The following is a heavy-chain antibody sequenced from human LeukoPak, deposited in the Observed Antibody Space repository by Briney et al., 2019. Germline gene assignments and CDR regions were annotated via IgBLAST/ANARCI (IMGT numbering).Heavy chain of an antibody. Sequence: TSETLSLTCAVSGGSISSGGYSWSWIRQPPGKGLEWIGYIYHSGSTYYNPSLKSRVTISVDRSKNQFSLKLSSVTAADTAVYYCARGGMARDILTGYYNYYGMDVWGQGTTVTVS. D-gene: IGHD3-9*01. J-gene: IGHJ6*02. CDR1: GGSISSGGYS. CDR3: ARGGMARDILTGYYNYYGMDV. V-gene: IGHV4-30-2*01. CDR2: IYHSGST.